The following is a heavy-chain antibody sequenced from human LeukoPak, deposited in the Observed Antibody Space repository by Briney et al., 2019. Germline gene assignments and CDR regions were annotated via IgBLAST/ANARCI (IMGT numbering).Heavy chain of an antibody. Sequence: PSETLSLTCAVYGGSFSGYYWSWIRQPPGKGLEWIGEINHSGSTNYNPSLKSRVTISVDTSKNQFSLKLSSVTAADTAVYYCARGKDTGGNFDYWGQGTLVTVSS. CDR1: GGSFSGYY. D-gene: IGHD5-18*01. CDR2: INHSGST. CDR3: ARGKDTGGNFDY. V-gene: IGHV4-34*01. J-gene: IGHJ4*02.